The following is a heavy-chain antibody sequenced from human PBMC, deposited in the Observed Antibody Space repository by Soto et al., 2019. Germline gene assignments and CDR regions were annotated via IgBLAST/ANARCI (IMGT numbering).Heavy chain of an antibody. J-gene: IGHJ4*02. D-gene: IGHD5-12*01. CDR1: GGSISSYY. Sequence: NPSETLSLTCTVSGGSISSYYWSWFRQPPGKGLEWIGYIYYSGSTNYNPSLKSRVTISVDTSKNQFSLKLSSVTAADTAVYFCARHSGAGWLQFKYYFDYWGQGTLVTVSS. V-gene: IGHV4-59*08. CDR2: IYYSGST. CDR3: ARHSGAGWLQFKYYFDY.